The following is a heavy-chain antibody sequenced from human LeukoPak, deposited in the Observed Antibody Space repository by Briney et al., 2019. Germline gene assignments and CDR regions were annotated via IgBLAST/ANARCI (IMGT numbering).Heavy chain of an antibody. CDR2: IKQDGSEK. J-gene: IGHJ6*03. V-gene: IGHV3-7*01. Sequence: GGSLRLSCAASGFTFSSYWMSWVRQAPGKGLEWVANIKQDGSEKYYVDSVKGRFTISRDNAKNSLYLQMNSLRAEDTAVYYCARGFGAVSSWYDYYYYYYMDVWGKGTTVTVSS. CDR3: ARGFGAVSSWYDYYYYYYMDV. D-gene: IGHD6-13*01. CDR1: GFTFSSYW.